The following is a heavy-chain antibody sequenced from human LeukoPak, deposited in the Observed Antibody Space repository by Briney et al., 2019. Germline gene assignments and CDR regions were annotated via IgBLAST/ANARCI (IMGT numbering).Heavy chain of an antibody. D-gene: IGHD5-12*01. V-gene: IGHV3-23*01. Sequence: GGSLRLSCAASGFTFSSYAMSWVRQAPGKGLEWVSAISGSGGSTYYADSVKGRFTISRDNSRNTLYLQMNSLRAEDTAVYYCAKTGGSGYEPDYWGQGTLVTVSS. CDR2: ISGSGGST. J-gene: IGHJ4*02. CDR3: AKTGGSGYEPDY. CDR1: GFTFSSYA.